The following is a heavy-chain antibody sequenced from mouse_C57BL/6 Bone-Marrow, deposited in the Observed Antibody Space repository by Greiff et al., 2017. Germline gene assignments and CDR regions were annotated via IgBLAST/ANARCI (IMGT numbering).Heavy chain of an antibody. CDR1: GFTFSSYA. CDR3: ARDGTGY. Sequence: EVKLMESGGGLVKPGGSLKLSCAASGFTFSSYAMSWVRQTPEKRLEWVATISDGGSYTYYPDNVKGRFTLSRDNAKNNLYLQMSHLKAEDTAMYYCARDGTGYWGQGTSVTVSS. V-gene: IGHV5-4*01. D-gene: IGHD4-1*01. J-gene: IGHJ4*01. CDR2: ISDGGSYT.